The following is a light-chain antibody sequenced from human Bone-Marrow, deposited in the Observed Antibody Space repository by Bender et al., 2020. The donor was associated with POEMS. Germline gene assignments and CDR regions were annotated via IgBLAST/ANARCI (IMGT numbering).Light chain of an antibody. CDR1: NSDVGFSNR. Sequence: QSELTQPASVSGSPGQSIAISCSGTNSDVGFSNRVSWYQQNPDKAHKLIIYEVTQRPSGVSDRFSGSKSGNTASLTISGLQAEDEADYHCSSYAGSSPWVFGGGTKLTVL. V-gene: IGLV2-14*02. CDR2: EVT. J-gene: IGLJ3*02. CDR3: SSYAGSSPWV.